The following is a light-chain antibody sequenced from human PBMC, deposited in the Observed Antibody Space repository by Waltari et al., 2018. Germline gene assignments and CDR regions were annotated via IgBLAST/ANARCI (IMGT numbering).Light chain of an antibody. CDR3: YSTDSSDTHRV. CDR2: EDS. J-gene: IGLJ3*02. CDR1: ALPKKY. V-gene: IGLV3-10*01. Sequence: SYELTQPPSVSVSPGQAARIPRSGDALPKKYAYWYQQKSGQAPVLVTYEDSKRPSGIPERFSGSSSGTTATLTLSGAQVEDEGDYYCYSTDSSDTHRVFGGGTKLTVL.